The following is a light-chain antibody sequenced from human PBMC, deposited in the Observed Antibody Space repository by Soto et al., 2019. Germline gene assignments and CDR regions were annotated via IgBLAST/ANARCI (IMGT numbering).Light chain of an antibody. Sequence: DIQMTQSPSTVSASVGDGVTITCRASQSISTWLAWYQQKPGKAPKLLIYDASTLESGVPSGFSGSGSGTEFTLTISSLQPDDFAPYYCHQYNSYPSTFGQGNKLEIQ. CDR2: DAS. CDR3: HQYNSYPST. CDR1: QSISTW. V-gene: IGKV1-5*01. J-gene: IGKJ2*01.